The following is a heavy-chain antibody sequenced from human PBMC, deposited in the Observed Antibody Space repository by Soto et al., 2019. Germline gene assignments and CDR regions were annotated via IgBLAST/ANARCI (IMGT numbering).Heavy chain of an antibody. J-gene: IGHJ5*02. CDR3: ARVSATGTRWFDP. CDR2: ISYRGTP. D-gene: IGHD6-13*01. Sequence: QVQLQESGPGLVKPSQNLSLTCTVSGGSFSSGAYYWSWVRRHPGMGLEWIGYISYRGTPYYNPSLKSRLTISVDASKIQFSLRLSSVTAADTAVYYCARVSATGTRWFDPWCQGTLVTVSS. V-gene: IGHV4-31*03. CDR1: GGSFSSGAYY.